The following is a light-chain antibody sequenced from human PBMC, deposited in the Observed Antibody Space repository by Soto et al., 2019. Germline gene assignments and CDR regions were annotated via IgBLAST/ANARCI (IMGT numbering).Light chain of an antibody. V-gene: IGKV1-8*01. Sequence: AIRMTQSPSSFSASTGDRVTITCRASQGISSYLAWYQQKPGKAPKLLIYAASTLQSGVPSRFSGSGSGTDFTLTISSLQSEDFAVYYCQQYNNWPTWTFGQGTKVDIK. CDR3: QQYNNWPTWT. CDR2: AAS. J-gene: IGKJ1*01. CDR1: QGISSY.